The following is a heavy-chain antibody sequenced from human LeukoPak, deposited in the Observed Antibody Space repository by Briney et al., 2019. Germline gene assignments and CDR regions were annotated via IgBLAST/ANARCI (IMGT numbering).Heavy chain of an antibody. Sequence: GGSLRLSCAASGFTFSSYWMHWVRQAPGKGLVWVSRINSDGSSTSYADSVKGRFTISRDNSKNTLYLQMNSLRAEDTAVYYCARDSLGCAFDIWGQGTMVTVSS. V-gene: IGHV3-74*01. CDR1: GFTFSSYW. CDR2: INSDGSST. J-gene: IGHJ3*02. D-gene: IGHD3-16*01. CDR3: ARDSLGCAFDI.